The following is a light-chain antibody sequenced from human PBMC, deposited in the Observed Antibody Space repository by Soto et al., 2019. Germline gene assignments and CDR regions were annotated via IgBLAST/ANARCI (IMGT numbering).Light chain of an antibody. V-gene: IGKV3-20*01. CDR2: GAS. Sequence: IVLTQSPGSLSLSPGDRAALSCRASQSVNRGYLAWYQHRPGQAPRLLIFGASTRAPGVPYRFSGNGSGKDFTLTITRLEPEDFGLYYCQQYAVSPETFGQGTKVEFK. J-gene: IGKJ1*01. CDR1: QSVNRGY. CDR3: QQYAVSPET.